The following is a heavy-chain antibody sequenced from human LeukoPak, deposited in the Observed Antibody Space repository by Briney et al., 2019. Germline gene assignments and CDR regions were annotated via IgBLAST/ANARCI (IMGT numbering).Heavy chain of an antibody. CDR3: ARGGYYHYFYMDV. CDR1: RFTFTAYS. CDR2: ISYNGINR. J-gene: IGHJ6*03. Sequence: QSGGSLRLSCAASRFTFTAYSMHWVRRAPGKGLEWVAVISYNGINRYYADSVKGRFTISRDNSKSTVYLEMDSLRADDTAVYYCARGGYYHYFYMDVWGKGTTLTVSS. V-gene: IGHV3-30-3*01.